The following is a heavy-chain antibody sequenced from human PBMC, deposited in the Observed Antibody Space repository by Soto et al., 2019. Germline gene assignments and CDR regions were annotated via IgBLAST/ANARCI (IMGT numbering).Heavy chain of an antibody. CDR1: GGSITNSGYY. D-gene: IGHD6-19*01. CDR2: IYYSGST. J-gene: IGHJ4*02. CDR3: ARQEDSSTYYRAYYLDY. V-gene: IGHV4-39*01. Sequence: SETLSLTCNVSGGSITNSGYYWGWIRQPPGKGLEWIGSIYYSGSTYYSPSLKSRVTISVDTSKNQFSLNLTSVTAADTAVYFCARQEDSSTYYRAYYLDYWGQGTQVTVSS.